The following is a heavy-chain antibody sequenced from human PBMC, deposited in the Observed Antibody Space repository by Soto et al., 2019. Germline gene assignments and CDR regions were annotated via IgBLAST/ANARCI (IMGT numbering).Heavy chain of an antibody. V-gene: IGHV4-30-4*01. CDR2: ISNTGRT. D-gene: IGHD3-10*01. CDR3: ARGLYYGSGNWFDT. CDR1: GGSISSGGYF. Sequence: SETLLLTCTVSGGSISSGGYFWCWIRQPPGKGLEWIGFISNTGRTYYKPSLKRRVIVSVDTSKNQFSLSLTSGTAADTATYDCARGLYYGSGNWFDTWGHGILVTVSS. J-gene: IGHJ5*01.